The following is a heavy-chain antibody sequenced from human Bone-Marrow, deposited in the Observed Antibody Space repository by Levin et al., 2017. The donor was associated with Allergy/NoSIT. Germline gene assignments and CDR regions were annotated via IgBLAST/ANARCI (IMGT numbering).Heavy chain of an antibody. D-gene: IGHD3-10*01. V-gene: IGHV2-70*01. CDR3: ARMRGYYCSWSYSPRLFDY. CDR2: IDWDGDK. Sequence: SGPTLVKPSQTLTLTCTFSGFSLSTHKMCVSWIRQPPGKALEWLALIDWDGDKYYTTSLKTRLTVSKDTSRNQVVLTMTNMGPADTATYYCARMRGYYCSWSYSPRLFDYWGQGSPVTVSS. J-gene: IGHJ4*02. CDR1: GFSLSTHKMC.